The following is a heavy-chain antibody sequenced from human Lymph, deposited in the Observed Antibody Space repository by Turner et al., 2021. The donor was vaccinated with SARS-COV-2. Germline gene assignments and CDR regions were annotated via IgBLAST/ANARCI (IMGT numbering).Heavy chain of an antibody. CDR3: ARFTASIEVTGRYFDY. D-gene: IGHD6-19*01. CDR1: GYTFTSYG. J-gene: IGHJ4*02. CDR2: ISVYNGNT. V-gene: IGHV1-18*01. Sequence: QFQLVQSGAEVKKPGASVKVSCKASGYTFTSYGISWVRQAPGQGLEWMGWISVYNGNTNYAQKLQGRVTMTTDTSTSTAYMELRSLRSDDTAVYYCARFTASIEVTGRYFDYWGQGTLVTVSS.